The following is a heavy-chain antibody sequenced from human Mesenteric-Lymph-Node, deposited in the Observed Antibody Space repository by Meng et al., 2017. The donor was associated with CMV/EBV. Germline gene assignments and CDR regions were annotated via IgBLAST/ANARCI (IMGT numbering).Heavy chain of an antibody. CDR1: GYTFTGYY. V-gene: IGHV1-2*02. J-gene: IGHJ4*02. Sequence: ASVKVSCKASGYTFTGYYMHWVRQAPGQGLEWMGWINPNSGGTNYAQKFQGRVTMTRDTSISTAYMELSRLRSDDTAVYYCAGDSTRPGVTRSRFDYWGQGTLVTVSS. CDR3: AGDSTRPGVTRSRFDY. D-gene: IGHD4-23*01. CDR2: INPNSGGT.